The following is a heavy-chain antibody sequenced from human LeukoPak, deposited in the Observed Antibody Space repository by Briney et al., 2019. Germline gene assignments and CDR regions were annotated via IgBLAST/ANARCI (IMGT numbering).Heavy chain of an antibody. V-gene: IGHV4-31*03. CDR3: ARTPYMVPGESGIDP. CDR2: IYYSGST. Sequence: SQTLSLTCTVSGGSISSGGYYWSWIRQHPGKGLEWIGYIYYSGSTYYNPSLKSRVTISVDTSKNQFSLKLSSVTAADTAVYYCARTPYMVPGESGIDPWGQGTLVTVSS. CDR1: GGSISSGGYY. D-gene: IGHD3-10*01. J-gene: IGHJ5*02.